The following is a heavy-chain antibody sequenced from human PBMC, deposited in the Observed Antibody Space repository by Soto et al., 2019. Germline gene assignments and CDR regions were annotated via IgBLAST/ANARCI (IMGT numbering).Heavy chain of an antibody. Sequence: QVRLVQSGAEVKKPGASVKLSCKASGYTFSIYAMHWVRQAHGQRLEWMGWIHAGNGNTKYSPKFQDRVSITRDAGATTAYMELSSLTSEDTAVYFCARDLAEIHDMMTRSTTSTDYWGQGTLVTVSS. CDR2: IHAGNGNT. J-gene: IGHJ4*02. V-gene: IGHV1-3*01. CDR1: GYTFSIYA. D-gene: IGHD3-9*01. CDR3: ARDLAEIHDMMTRSTTSTDY.